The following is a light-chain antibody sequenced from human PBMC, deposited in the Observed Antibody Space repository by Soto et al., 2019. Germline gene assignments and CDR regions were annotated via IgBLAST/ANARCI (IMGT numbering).Light chain of an antibody. J-gene: IGKJ5*01. CDR1: QRVDDSH. CDR3: QQYRMSPNT. CDR2: GAS. V-gene: IGKV3-20*01. Sequence: EIVLTQSPGTRSLSPGERATPSFRASQRVDDSHLAWYQLRPGQAPRPLIYGASTRATGIPDRFSGSGSGTDFSLTIRGLKPEDFAVYYCQQYRMSPNTFGQGTRLENK.